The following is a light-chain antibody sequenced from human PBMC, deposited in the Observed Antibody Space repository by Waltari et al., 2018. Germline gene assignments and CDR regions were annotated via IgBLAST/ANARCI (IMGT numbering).Light chain of an antibody. CDR2: GAS. CDR1: QSVSSN. J-gene: IGKJ2*01. Sequence: ETVMTQSPATLSVSPGERATLSCRASQSVSSNLAWYQQKPGQAPRLLIYGASTRATGIPVRFSVSGSGTEFTLTISSLQSEDFAVYYCQQYNNWPLYTFGQGTKLEI. CDR3: QQYNNWPLYT. V-gene: IGKV3-15*01.